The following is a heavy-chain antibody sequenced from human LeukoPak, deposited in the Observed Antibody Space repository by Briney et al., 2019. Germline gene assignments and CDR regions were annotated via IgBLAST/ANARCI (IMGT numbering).Heavy chain of an antibody. CDR2: ISSGSSNK. V-gene: IGHV3-48*01. CDR1: GFTFSSYS. D-gene: IGHD6-13*01. CDR3: ASNRVPSQQPDDAFDI. Sequence: PGGSLRLSCAASGFTFSSYSMNWVRQTPEKGLEWVSYISSGSSNKYYADSVKGRFTISRDNAKNSLFLQMNSLRSDDTAVYYCASNRVPSQQPDDAFDIWGQGTMVTVSS. J-gene: IGHJ3*02.